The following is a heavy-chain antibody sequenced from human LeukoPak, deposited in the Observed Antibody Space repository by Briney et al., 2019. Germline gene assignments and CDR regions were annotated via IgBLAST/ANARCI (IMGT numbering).Heavy chain of an antibody. D-gene: IGHD1-14*01. V-gene: IGHV1-2*06. Sequence: GASVKVSCKASGYTFTGYYMHWVRQAPGQGLEWMGRINPNSGGTNYAQKFQGRVTMTRDTSISTAYMELSRLRSDDTAVYYCARWSPEKAFFDYWGQGTLVTVSS. CDR2: INPNSGGT. CDR3: ARWSPEKAFFDY. CDR1: GYTFTGYY. J-gene: IGHJ4*02.